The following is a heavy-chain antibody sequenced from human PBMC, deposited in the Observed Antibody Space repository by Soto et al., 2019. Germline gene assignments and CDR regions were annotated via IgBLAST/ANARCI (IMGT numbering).Heavy chain of an antibody. Sequence: SETLSLTCAVYGGSFSGYYWSWIRQPPGKGLEWIGEINHSGSTNYNPSLKRRVTISVDTSKNQFSLKLSSVTAADTAVYYCARAHVLLWFGESLLYGMDVWGQGTTVTVSS. CDR2: INHSGST. V-gene: IGHV4-34*01. J-gene: IGHJ6*02. D-gene: IGHD3-10*01. CDR3: ARAHVLLWFGESLLYGMDV. CDR1: GGSFSGYY.